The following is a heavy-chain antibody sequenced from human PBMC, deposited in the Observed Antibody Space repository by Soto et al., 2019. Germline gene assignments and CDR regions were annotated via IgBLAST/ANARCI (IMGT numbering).Heavy chain of an antibody. Sequence: EVQLVESGGGLVQPGGSLRLSCAASGFTFSTYWMTWVRQAPGKGLAWVANINQGGSEKYYVDSVRGRFTISRDNAKNSLHLQMNSLRAEDTAVYYCARYFVSGHVGYFQHWGQGTLITVSS. V-gene: IGHV3-7*04. D-gene: IGHD6-25*01. CDR3: ARYFVSGHVGYFQH. CDR1: GFTFSTYW. J-gene: IGHJ1*01. CDR2: INQGGSEK.